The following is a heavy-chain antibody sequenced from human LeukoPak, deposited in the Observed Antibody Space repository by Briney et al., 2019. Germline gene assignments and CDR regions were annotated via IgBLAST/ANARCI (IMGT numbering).Heavy chain of an antibody. CDR2: IKKDESEK. CDR1: GFTFSSYS. D-gene: IGHD3-3*01. CDR3: ARNLYYDFWSGYYTDYYMDV. J-gene: IGHJ6*03. V-gene: IGHV3-7*01. Sequence: GGSLRLSCAASGFTFSSYSMNWVRQAPGKGLEWVANIKKDESEKYYVDSVKGRFTISRDNAKKSLYLQMNSLRAEDTAVYYCARNLYYDFWSGYYTDYYMDVWGKGTTVTVSS.